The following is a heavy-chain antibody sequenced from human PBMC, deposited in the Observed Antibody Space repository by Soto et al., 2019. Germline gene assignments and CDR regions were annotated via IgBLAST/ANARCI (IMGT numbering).Heavy chain of an antibody. CDR3: AKDFRGGVPGYYYYGMDV. Sequence: GGSLRLSCAASGFTFSSYGMHCVRQSPGKGLEWVAVISYDGSNKYYADSVKGRFTISRDNSKNTLYLQMNSLRAEDTAVYYCAKDFRGGVPGYYYYGMDVWGQGTAVTVSS. V-gene: IGHV3-30*18. CDR1: GFTFSSYG. CDR2: ISYDGSNK. J-gene: IGHJ6*02. D-gene: IGHD2-21*01.